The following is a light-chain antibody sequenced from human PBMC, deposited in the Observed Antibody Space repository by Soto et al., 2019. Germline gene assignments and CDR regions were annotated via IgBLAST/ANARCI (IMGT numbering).Light chain of an antibody. J-gene: IGKJ4*01. CDR1: QDITNS. V-gene: IGKV1-16*01. Sequence: DIEMTQSPSSLSASVGERVTITCRASQDITNSLAWFQQKPGKAPKSLIYRTVSLQSGVPARFSGSKSGADFTLTISSLQPEDFATYFCQQYQSYPLTFGGGTKVEIK. CDR3: QQYQSYPLT. CDR2: RTV.